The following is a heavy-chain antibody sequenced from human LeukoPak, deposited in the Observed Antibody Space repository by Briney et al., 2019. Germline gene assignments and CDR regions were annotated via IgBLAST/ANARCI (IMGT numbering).Heavy chain of an antibody. CDR1: GFTFSSYD. D-gene: IGHD6-13*01. CDR3: ASWAGAATGFNGPFDY. V-gene: IGHV3-30*03. Sequence: GGSLRLSCAASGFTFSSYDMHWLRQAPGKGLEWVAVISYDGTHEYYADSVKGRFSISRDSSKNTVYLQMNSLRPDDTAVYYCASWAGAATGFNGPFDYWGQGTLVTASS. CDR2: ISYDGTHE. J-gene: IGHJ4*02.